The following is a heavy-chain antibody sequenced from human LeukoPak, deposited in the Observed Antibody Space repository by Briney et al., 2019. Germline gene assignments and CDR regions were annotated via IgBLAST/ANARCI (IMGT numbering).Heavy chain of an antibody. CDR3: ARRLLGYCSGGSCYSGYFQH. V-gene: IGHV3-23*01. J-gene: IGHJ1*01. D-gene: IGHD2-15*01. Sequence: PGGSLRLSCATSGFTFSSYAMSWVRQAPGKGLEWVSAISGSGDSTYYADSVKGRFTISRDNAKNSLYLQMNRLRAEDTAVYYCARRLLGYCSGGSCYSGYFQHWGQGTLVTVSS. CDR1: GFTFSSYA. CDR2: ISGSGDST.